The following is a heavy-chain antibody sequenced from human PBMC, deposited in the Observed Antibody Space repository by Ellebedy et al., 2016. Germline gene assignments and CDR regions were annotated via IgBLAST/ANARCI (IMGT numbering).Heavy chain of an antibody. CDR3: ARAGGRRAYSSSWSWFDP. Sequence: ASVKVSCKASGYTFTGYYMHWVRQAPGQGLEWMGWINPNSGGTNFAQKFQGWVTMTRDTSISTAYMELSRLRSDDTAVYYCARAGGRRAYSSSWSWFDPWGQGTLVTVSS. CDR2: INPNSGGT. J-gene: IGHJ5*02. V-gene: IGHV1-2*04. D-gene: IGHD6-13*01. CDR1: GYTFTGYY.